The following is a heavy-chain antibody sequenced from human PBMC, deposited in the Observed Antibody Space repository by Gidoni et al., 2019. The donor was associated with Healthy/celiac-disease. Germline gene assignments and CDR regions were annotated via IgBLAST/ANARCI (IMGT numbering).Heavy chain of an antibody. CDR3: ARARRAHGGYDY. D-gene: IGHD3-10*01. CDR2: IIPIFGTA. CDR1: GGTFSSYA. Sequence: QVQLVQSGAEVKKPGSSVTVSCKASGGTFSSYAIRWVRQAPGQGLEWMGGIIPIFGTANYAQKFQGRVTITADESTSTAYMELSSLRSEDTAVYYCARARRAHGGYDYWGQGTLVTVSS. V-gene: IGHV1-69*12. J-gene: IGHJ4*02.